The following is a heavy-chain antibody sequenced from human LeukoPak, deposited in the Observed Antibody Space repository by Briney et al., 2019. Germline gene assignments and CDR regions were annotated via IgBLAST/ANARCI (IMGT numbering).Heavy chain of an antibody. Sequence: GGSLRLSCAASGFTVINNYMTWVRQAPGKGPEWVSVIYSGGRTYYADSVKGRFTISRDSSKNTLYLQMDSLRTEDTAVYYCAMGATGEYLQYWGQGTLVTVSS. CDR3: AMGATGEYLQY. CDR2: IYSGGRT. D-gene: IGHD1-26*01. CDR1: GFTVINNY. J-gene: IGHJ1*01. V-gene: IGHV3-53*01.